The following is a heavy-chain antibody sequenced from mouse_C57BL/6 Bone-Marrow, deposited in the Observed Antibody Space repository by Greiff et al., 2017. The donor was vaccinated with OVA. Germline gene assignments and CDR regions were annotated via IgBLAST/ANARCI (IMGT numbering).Heavy chain of an antibody. CDR2: ISGGGGNT. D-gene: IGHD1-1*02. V-gene: IGHV5-9*01. Sequence: EVQLMESGGGLVKPGGSLHLSCAASGFTFSSYTMSWVRQTPGKRLEWVATISGGGGNTYYPDSVKGRFTISRDNATNTLYLQMSSLRSEDTALYYCARQGGSRGDFDYWGQGTTLTFSS. CDR3: ARQGGSRGDFDY. CDR1: GFTFSSYT. J-gene: IGHJ2*01.